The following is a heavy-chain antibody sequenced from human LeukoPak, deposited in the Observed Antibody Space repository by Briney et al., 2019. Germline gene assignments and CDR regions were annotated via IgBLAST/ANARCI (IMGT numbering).Heavy chain of an antibody. Sequence: SETLSLTCTVSGDSISSYYWSWIRQPPGKGLEWIGYIYYTGSTNYNTSLKSRVTISVDTFKNQFSLKLSSVTAADTAVYYCARGPSSGTGSTSIDYWGQGTLVTVSS. CDR1: GDSISSYY. CDR3: ARGPSSGTGSTSIDY. V-gene: IGHV4-59*01. CDR2: IYYTGST. J-gene: IGHJ4*02. D-gene: IGHD1-7*01.